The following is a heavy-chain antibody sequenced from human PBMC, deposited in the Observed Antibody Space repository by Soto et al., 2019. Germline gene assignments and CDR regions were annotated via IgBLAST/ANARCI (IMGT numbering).Heavy chain of an antibody. Sequence: PSETLSLTCTVSGGSISSYYWSWIRQPPGKGLEWIGYIYYSGSTNYNPSLKSRVTISVDTSKNQFSLKLSSVTAADTAVYYCARSWLQGSSSSTDHYYYGMDVGGQGTTVTVSS. D-gene: IGHD6-6*01. CDR1: GGSISSYY. CDR3: ARSWLQGSSSSTDHYYYGMDV. V-gene: IGHV4-59*01. J-gene: IGHJ6*02. CDR2: IYYSGST.